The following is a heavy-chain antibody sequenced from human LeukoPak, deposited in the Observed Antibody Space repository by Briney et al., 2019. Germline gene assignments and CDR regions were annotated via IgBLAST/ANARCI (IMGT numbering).Heavy chain of an antibody. CDR1: GFTFSTYA. CDR2: ISDGGGST. V-gene: IGHV3-23*01. D-gene: IGHD2-21*02. CDR3: AKEGSNCGGNCLWYFDV. J-gene: IGHJ2*01. Sequence: PGGSLRLSCAASGFTFSTYAMSWVRQAPGKGPEWISTISDGGGSTYYADSVKGRFTISRDNSKSTLYLQINSLRVEDTAVYSCAKEGSNCGGNCLWYFDVWGRGTLVTVSS.